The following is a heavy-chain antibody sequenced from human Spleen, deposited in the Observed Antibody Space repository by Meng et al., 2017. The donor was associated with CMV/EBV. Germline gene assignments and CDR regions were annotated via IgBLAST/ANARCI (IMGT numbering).Heavy chain of an antibody. CDR2: LNHSGNT. CDR1: GGSFSGYY. J-gene: IGHJ6*02. V-gene: IGHV4-34*01. Sequence: SETLSLTCAIYGGSFSGYYWSWIRQPPGKGLEWIGELNHSGNTNYNPSLKSRVTISVDTSKNQFSLKLSSVAAADTAVYYCALSSGYYRTLDYGMDVWGQGTTVTVSS. D-gene: IGHD3-22*01. CDR3: ALSSGYYRTLDYGMDV.